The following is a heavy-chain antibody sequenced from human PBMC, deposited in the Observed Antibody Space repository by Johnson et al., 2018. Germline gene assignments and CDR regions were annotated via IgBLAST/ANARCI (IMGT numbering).Heavy chain of an antibody. CDR1: GFIVSSYG. J-gene: IGHJ6*02. D-gene: IGHD3-10*01. CDR2: ISYHGSDT. CDR3: ARDITSHFSDYYALDV. Sequence: QVQLVQSGGGVVQPGKSLRLSCAASGFIVSSYGIHWVRQAPGKGLEWVAVISYHGSDTQYADSGRGRFIISRDNSKNALSLQRNSLRGEDTAVYYCARDITSHFSDYYALDVWGQGTTVTVSS. V-gene: IGHV3-30*03.